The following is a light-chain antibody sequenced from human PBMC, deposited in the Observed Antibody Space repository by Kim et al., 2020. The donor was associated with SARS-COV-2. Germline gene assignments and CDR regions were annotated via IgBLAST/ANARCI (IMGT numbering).Light chain of an antibody. CDR3: CSYAGGYTQVA. CDR2: DVN. V-gene: IGLV2-11*03. Sequence: QSVTISCTGTSRDVGGYNYVSWYQQFPGNAPRLMIYDVNKRPSGVPDRFSASKSGNTASLTISGLQADDEADYYCCSYAGGYTQVAFGGGTQLTVL. J-gene: IGLJ2*01. CDR1: SRDVGGYNY.